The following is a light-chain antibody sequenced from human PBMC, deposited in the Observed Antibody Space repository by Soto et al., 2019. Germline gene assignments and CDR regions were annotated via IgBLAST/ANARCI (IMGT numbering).Light chain of an antibody. CDR1: QSVSSSY. CDR2: GAS. Sequence: EIVLTQSPVTLSLSPGERATLSCRASQSVSSSYLAWYQQKPGQPPRLLIYGASTRATGIPARFSGSGSGADYTLTINSLQSEDFAVYYCQQYHNWPPITFGQGTRLEIK. CDR3: QQYHNWPPIT. V-gene: IGKV3D-15*01. J-gene: IGKJ5*01.